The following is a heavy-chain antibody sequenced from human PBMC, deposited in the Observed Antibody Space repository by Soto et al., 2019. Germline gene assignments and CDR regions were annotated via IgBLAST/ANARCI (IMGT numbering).Heavy chain of an antibody. D-gene: IGHD3-3*02. Sequence: PSETLSLTCTVSYGSISTYHWSWVRQPPEKGLEWIGYIYHSGDTSYNPSLKSRVTISVDTSKNQFSLKLSSVTAADTAVYYCARNVCPHLSHYFDYWGQGTLVTVSS. V-gene: IGHV4-59*08. CDR1: YGSISTYH. J-gene: IGHJ4*02. CDR3: ARNVCPHLSHYFDY. CDR2: IYHSGDT.